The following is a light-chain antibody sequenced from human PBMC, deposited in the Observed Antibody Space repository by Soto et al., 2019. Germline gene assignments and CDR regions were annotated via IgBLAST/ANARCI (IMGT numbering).Light chain of an antibody. Sequence: DIQMTQSPSSLSASVGDRVTITCQASQDINNYLNWYQQKPGKAPILLIYEESNLQTGVPSRFSGSRSGTEFRFTISSLQPEDIGTYFCQQYDNLPLTFGGGTKVEIK. V-gene: IGKV1-33*01. CDR1: QDINNY. CDR3: QQYDNLPLT. J-gene: IGKJ4*01. CDR2: EES.